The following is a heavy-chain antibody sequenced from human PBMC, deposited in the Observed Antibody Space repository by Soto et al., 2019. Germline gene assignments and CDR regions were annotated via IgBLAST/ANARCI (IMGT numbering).Heavy chain of an antibody. Sequence: PSGTLSLTCTVSGGSISSSSYYWGWIRQPPGKGLEWIGSIYHSGSTNYNPSLKSRVTISVDKSKNQFSLKLSSVTAADTAVYYCARDQNWNGFAFGYWGQGTLVTVSS. D-gene: IGHD1-1*01. CDR3: ARDQNWNGFAFGY. V-gene: IGHV4-39*07. CDR1: GGSISSSSYY. CDR2: IYHSGST. J-gene: IGHJ4*02.